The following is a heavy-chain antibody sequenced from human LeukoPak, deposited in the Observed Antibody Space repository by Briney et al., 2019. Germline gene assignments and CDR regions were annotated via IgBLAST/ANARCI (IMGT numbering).Heavy chain of an antibody. CDR2: INHSGST. J-gene: IGHJ3*02. D-gene: IGHD1-26*01. V-gene: IGHV4-34*01. CDR3: ARGSGIVGQTRRACHAFDI. CDR1: GGSFSGYY. Sequence: TSETLSLTCAVYGGSFSGYYWSWIRQPPGKGLEWIGEINHSGSTNYNPSLKSRVTISVDTSKNQFSLKLSSVTAADTAVYYCARGSGIVGQTRRACHAFDIWGQGTMVTVSS.